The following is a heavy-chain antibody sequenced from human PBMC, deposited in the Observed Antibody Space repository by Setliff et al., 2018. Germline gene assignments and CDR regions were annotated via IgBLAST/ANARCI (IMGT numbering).Heavy chain of an antibody. D-gene: IGHD3-10*01. V-gene: IGHV4-31*03. CDR1: GGSISSGGYY. J-gene: IGHJ4*02. CDR3: ARGVRGVIIRTDYFDY. CDR2: IYYSGST. Sequence: SETLSLTCTISGGSISSGGYYWSWIRQHPGKGLEWIGYIYYSGSTYYNPSLKSRVTISVDTSKNQFSLKLSSVTAADTAVYYCARGVRGVIIRTDYFDYWGQGTLVTVSS.